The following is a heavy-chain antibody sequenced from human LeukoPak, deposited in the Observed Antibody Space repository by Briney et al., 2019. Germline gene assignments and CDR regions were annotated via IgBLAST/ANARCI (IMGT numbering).Heavy chain of an antibody. CDR3: ARRGLDGGNSHAFDI. D-gene: IGHD4-23*01. CDR1: GSSFTSYW. CDR2: IYPGDSDT. V-gene: IGHV5-51*01. Sequence: GESLQISCKGSGSSFTSYWIGWVRQMPGKGLEWMGIIYPGDSDTRYSPSFQGQVTISADKSISTAYLQWSSLKASDTAMYYWARRGLDGGNSHAFDIWGQGTMVTVSS. J-gene: IGHJ3*02.